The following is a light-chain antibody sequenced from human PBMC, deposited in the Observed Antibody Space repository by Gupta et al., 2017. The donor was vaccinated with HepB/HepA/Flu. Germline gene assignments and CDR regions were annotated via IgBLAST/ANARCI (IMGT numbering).Light chain of an antibody. CDR3: QQYHYHPPALT. CDR1: QDISNY. CDR2: VAS. J-gene: IGKJ4*01. V-gene: IGKV1-33*01. Sequence: DIQLTQSPSSLSASVADRVTITCPASQDISNYLNWYQQKPGKAPTLMLYVASKLETVGPTRFRVSGCGTDFAFTISSSQPEDIETSYCQQYHYHPPALTFGGGTKVEIK.